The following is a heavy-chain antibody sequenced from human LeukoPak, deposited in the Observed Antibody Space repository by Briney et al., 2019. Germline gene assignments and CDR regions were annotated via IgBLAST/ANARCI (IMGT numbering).Heavy chain of an antibody. J-gene: IGHJ4*02. CDR1: GFTFSSYA. CDR3: AKGPTLYASGSYTYFPY. V-gene: IGHV3-23*01. Sequence: GGSLRLSCAASGFTFSSYAMSWVRQAPGKGLEWVSAISGSGGATYSADSVKGRFTISRDNSKNTLYLQMNSLRAEDTGVYYCAKGPTLYASGSYTYFPYWGQGTLVTVSS. CDR2: ISGSGGAT. D-gene: IGHD3-10*01.